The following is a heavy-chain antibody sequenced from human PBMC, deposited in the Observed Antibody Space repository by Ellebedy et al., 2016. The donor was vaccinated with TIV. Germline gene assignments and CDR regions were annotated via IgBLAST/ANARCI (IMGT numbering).Heavy chain of an antibody. CDR2: IYYTGST. J-gene: IGHJ4*02. D-gene: IGHD6-13*01. V-gene: IGHV4-59*01. Sequence: MPSETLSLTCTVSGGSIRSYYWSWIRQSPGKGLNWIGYIYYTGSTNYNPSLKSRVTISVDTSKNQFSLKPRSVTAADTAVYYWARVRAAAGMAHFDNWGQGTLVTVSS. CDR1: GGSIRSYY. CDR3: ARVRAAAGMAHFDN.